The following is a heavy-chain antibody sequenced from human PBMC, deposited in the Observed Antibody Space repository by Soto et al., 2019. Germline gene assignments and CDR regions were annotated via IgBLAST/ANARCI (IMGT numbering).Heavy chain of an antibody. V-gene: IGHV1-69*13. Sequence: GSSVKVSCKASGGTFSSYAISWVRQAPGQGLEWMGGIIPIFGTANYAQKFQGRVTITADESTSTAYMELSSLRSEDTAVYYCARNNRDEILTASRGSNSCYGTDVWRQGTTLTVPS. CDR3: ARNNRDEILTASRGSNSCYGTDV. D-gene: IGHD3-9*01. CDR2: IIPIFGTA. CDR1: GGTFSSYA. J-gene: IGHJ6*02.